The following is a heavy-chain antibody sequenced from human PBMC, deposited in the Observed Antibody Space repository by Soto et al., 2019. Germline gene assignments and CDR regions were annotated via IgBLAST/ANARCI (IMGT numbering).Heavy chain of an antibody. Sequence: GSLRLSCAASGFTFSSYGMHWVRQAPGKGLERVAVISYDGSNKYYADSVKGRFTISRDNSKNTLYLQMNSLRAEDTAVYYCAKGVMSGYSYGPIYGMDVWGQVTTITVLL. CDR3: AKGVMSGYSYGPIYGMDV. CDR2: ISYDGSNK. J-gene: IGHJ6*02. CDR1: GFTFSSYG. D-gene: IGHD5-18*01. V-gene: IGHV3-30*18.